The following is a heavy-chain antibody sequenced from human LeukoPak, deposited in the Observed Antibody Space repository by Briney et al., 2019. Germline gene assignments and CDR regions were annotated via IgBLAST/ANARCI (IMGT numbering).Heavy chain of an antibody. CDR2: INSDGSST. J-gene: IGHJ3*02. D-gene: IGHD1-7*01. V-gene: IGHV3-74*01. CDR1: GFTFSSYW. CDR3: ARALYNWNYGALGAFDI. Sequence: GGSLRLSCAASGFTFSSYWMHWVRQAPGKGLVWVSRINSDGSSTSYADSVKGRFTISRDNAKNTLYLQMNSLRAEETAVYYCARALYNWNYGALGAFDIWGQGTMVTVSS.